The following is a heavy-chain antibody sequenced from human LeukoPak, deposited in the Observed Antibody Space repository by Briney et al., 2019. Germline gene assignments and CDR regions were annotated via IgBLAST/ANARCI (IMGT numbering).Heavy chain of an antibody. D-gene: IGHD3-10*01. CDR3: VRDRGITKLWFKNAFDI. Sequence: GASVKVSRKASGYTFTNYGISWVRQAPGQGLEWMGWISAYNGNTNYAQKLQGRVTMTTDTSTSTGHMELRSLRSDDTAVYYCVRDRGITKLWFKNAFDIWGQGTKVIVSA. CDR2: ISAYNGNT. CDR1: GYTFTNYG. V-gene: IGHV1-18*01. J-gene: IGHJ3*02.